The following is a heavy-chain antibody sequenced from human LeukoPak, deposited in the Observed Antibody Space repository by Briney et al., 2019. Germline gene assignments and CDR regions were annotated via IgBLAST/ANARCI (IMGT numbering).Heavy chain of an antibody. J-gene: IGHJ4*02. CDR3: ALGYYDSSGYCDY. D-gene: IGHD3-22*01. Sequence: PSETLSLTCTVSGGPISSYYWGWIRQPPGKGLEWIGEINHSGSTNYNPSLKSRVTISVDTSKNQFSLKLSSVTAADTAVYYCALGYYDSSGYCDYWGQGTLVTVSS. V-gene: IGHV4-34*01. CDR1: GGPISSYY. CDR2: INHSGST.